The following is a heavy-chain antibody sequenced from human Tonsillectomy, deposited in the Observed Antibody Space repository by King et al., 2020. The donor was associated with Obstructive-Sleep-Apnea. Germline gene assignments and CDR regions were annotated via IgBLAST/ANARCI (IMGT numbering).Heavy chain of an antibody. CDR3: AKADGRLWFAELLSPAHAFDF. D-gene: IGHD3-10*01. Sequence: VQLVESGGGLVQPGRSLRLSCAASGFTFDDYAMHWVRQAPGKGLEWVSGISWNSGSIGYADSVKGRFTISRDNAKNSLCLQMNSLRAEDTALYYCAKADGRLWFAELLSPAHAFDFWGQGTMVTVSS. V-gene: IGHV3-9*01. CDR1: GFTFDDYA. J-gene: IGHJ3*01. CDR2: ISWNSGSI.